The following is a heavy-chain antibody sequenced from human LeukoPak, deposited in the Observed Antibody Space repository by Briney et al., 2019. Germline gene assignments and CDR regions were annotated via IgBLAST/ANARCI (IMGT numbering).Heavy chain of an antibody. D-gene: IGHD4-23*01. V-gene: IGHV4-4*02. CDR2: VYHSGAT. Sequence: SETLSLTCTVSGDSISSTGCWTWVRQPPGEGLEWIGEVYHSGATNYNPSLKSRVTMSVDKSKNQFSLKVNSVTATDTAVYYCAKNGGNSDLEFWGQGTLVTVSS. J-gene: IGHJ4*02. CDR1: GDSISSTGC. CDR3: AKNGGNSDLEF.